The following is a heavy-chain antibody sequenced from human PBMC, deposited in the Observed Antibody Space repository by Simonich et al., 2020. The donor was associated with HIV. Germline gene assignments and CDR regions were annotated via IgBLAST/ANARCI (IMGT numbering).Heavy chain of an antibody. Sequence: QVQLVQSGTEVKKPGASVKVSCKASDYTFTTYAITWVRQAPGQGLDWMGRKHTYNGNTHHAQKFQGRVTMTTDTSTSTAYIELRSLRSDDTAVYYCARDGANWGYFDYWGQGTLVTVSS. CDR2: KHTYNGNT. V-gene: IGHV1-18*01. CDR1: DYTFTTYA. J-gene: IGHJ4*02. CDR3: ARDGANWGYFDY. D-gene: IGHD7-27*01.